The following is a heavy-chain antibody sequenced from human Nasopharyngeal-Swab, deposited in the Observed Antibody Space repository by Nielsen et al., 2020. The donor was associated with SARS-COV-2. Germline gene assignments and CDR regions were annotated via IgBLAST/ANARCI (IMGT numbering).Heavy chain of an antibody. CDR3: AKDWGRTTIFGVPTYFDY. CDR1: GFTFSSYA. J-gene: IGHJ4*02. D-gene: IGHD3-3*01. V-gene: IGHV3-23*01. Sequence: GGSLRLSCAASGFTFSSYAMSWVRQAPGKGLEWVSAISGSGGSTYYADSVKGRFTISRDNSKNTLYLQMNSLRAEDTAVYYCAKDWGRTTIFGVPTYFDYWGQGTLVTVSS. CDR2: ISGSGGST.